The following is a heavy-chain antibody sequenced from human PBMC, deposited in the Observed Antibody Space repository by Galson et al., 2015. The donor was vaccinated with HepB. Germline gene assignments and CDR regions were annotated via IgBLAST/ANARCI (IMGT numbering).Heavy chain of an antibody. CDR2: ISGSGGST. V-gene: IGHV3-23*01. J-gene: IGHJ3*02. Sequence: SLRLSCAASGFTFTTYAMSWVSQAPGKGLEWVSSISGSGGSTYYADSVKGRFTISRDNSKHTLYLQMNSLRAEDTAVYYCAKEIPSSAEGGDAFDIWGQGTMVTVSS. CDR3: AKEIPSSAEGGDAFDI. D-gene: IGHD1-14*01. CDR1: GFTFTTYA.